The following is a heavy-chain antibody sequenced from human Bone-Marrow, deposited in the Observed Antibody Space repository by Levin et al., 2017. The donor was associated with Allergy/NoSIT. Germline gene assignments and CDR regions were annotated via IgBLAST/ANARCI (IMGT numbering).Heavy chain of an antibody. Sequence: HTGGSLRLSCAASGFTFDSFAMSWVRRAPGKGLEWVSTISGSGGAIVYADSVKGRFTISRDNSKNTLYLQMNSLRAEDTAVYFCAKDGTPTTVTYDSWGQGTLVTVSS. D-gene: IGHD4-17*01. CDR2: ISGSGGAI. CDR3: AKDGTPTTVTYDS. J-gene: IGHJ4*02. CDR1: GFTFDSFA. V-gene: IGHV3-23*01.